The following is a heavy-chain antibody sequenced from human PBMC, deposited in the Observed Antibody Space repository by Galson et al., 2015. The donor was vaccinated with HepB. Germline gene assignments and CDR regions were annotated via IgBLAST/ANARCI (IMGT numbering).Heavy chain of an antibody. D-gene: IGHD3-16*01. CDR3: ARRSLGATPNAFDI. J-gene: IGHJ3*02. CDR2: IYYSGST. V-gene: IGHV4-39*01. CDR1: GGSISSSSYY. Sequence: LSLTCTVSGGSISSSSYYWGWIRQPPGKGLEWIGSIYYSGSTYYNPSLKSRVTISVDTSKNQFSLKLSSVTAADTAVYYCARRSLGATPNAFDIWGQGTMVTVSS.